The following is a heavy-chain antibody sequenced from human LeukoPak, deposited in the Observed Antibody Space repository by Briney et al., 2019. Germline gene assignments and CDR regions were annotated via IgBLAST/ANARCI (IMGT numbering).Heavy chain of an antibody. D-gene: IGHD4-17*01. CDR2: INHSGST. Sequence: SETLSLTCAVYGGSFSSYYWSWIRQPPGKGLEWIGEINHSGSTNYNPSLKSRVTISVDTSKNQFSLKLTSVTAADTAVYFCARAMTTGNLVDYWGQGTLVTVSS. CDR1: GGSFSSYY. CDR3: ARAMTTGNLVDY. J-gene: IGHJ4*02. V-gene: IGHV4-34*01.